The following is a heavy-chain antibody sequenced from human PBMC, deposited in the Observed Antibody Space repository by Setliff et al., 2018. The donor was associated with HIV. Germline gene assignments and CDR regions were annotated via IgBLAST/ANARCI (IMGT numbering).Heavy chain of an antibody. Sequence: PGGSLRLSCAASGFTFSIYSMNWVRQAPGKGLEWVSYISSGSSTIYYADSVKGRFTISRDNAKNSLYLQMNSLRAEDTAVYYCARVSCSSWYSIPRYYYYSMDVWGNGTTVTVSS. CDR3: ARVSCSSWYSIPRYYYYSMDV. V-gene: IGHV3-48*01. CDR1: GFTFSIYS. J-gene: IGHJ6*03. CDR2: ISSGSSTI. D-gene: IGHD6-13*01.